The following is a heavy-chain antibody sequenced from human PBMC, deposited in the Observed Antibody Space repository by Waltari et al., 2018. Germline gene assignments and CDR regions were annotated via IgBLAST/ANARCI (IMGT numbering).Heavy chain of an antibody. CDR2: XDXXSNL. J-gene: IGHJ6*03. V-gene: IGHV3-21*01. CDR1: XFTXXXYX. D-gene: IGHD5-18*01. Sequence: XSGGGLVXXGGSLXLXXXXXXFTXXXYXMXWVRQAPGKGLEWVSSXDXXSNLYYXDAVTGXLXIXRDNTXGSLYLXXXXLRAEDTXXYYCXXXXXGDSYGFPYYMXXXXXGXTVTISS. CDR3: XXXXXGDSYGFPYYMXX.